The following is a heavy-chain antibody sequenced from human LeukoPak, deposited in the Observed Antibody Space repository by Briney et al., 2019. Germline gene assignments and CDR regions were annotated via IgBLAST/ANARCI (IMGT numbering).Heavy chain of an antibody. J-gene: IGHJ4*02. CDR1: GGSISRYY. V-gene: IGHV4-59*08. Sequence: PSETLSLTCTVSGGSISRYYWNWIRQPPGKGLEWIGYIYYSGGTNYNPSLKSRVTMSVDTSKNQFSLKLSSVTATDTAVYYCARLVCGGGSCPAEFDYWGQGTLVTVSS. D-gene: IGHD2-15*01. CDR3: ARLVCGGGSCPAEFDY. CDR2: IYYSGGT.